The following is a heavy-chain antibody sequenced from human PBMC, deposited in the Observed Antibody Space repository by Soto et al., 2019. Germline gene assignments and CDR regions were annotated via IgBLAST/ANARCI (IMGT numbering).Heavy chain of an antibody. Sequence: EVQLLESGGGLVQPGGSLRLSCAASGFTFNIYTMNWVRQAPGKGLEWVSGISASGGTTYYADSVKGRFAISRDTSENTLYLQMNSLRAEDTAVYYCATGYCSGDNCLNDYWGQGTLVTVSS. CDR3: ATGYCSGDNCLNDY. D-gene: IGHD2-15*01. CDR1: GFTFNIYT. CDR2: ISASGGTT. J-gene: IGHJ4*02. V-gene: IGHV3-23*01.